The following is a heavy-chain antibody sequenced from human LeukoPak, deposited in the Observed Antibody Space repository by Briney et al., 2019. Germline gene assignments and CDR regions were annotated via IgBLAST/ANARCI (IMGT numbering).Heavy chain of an antibody. CDR1: GGSISSYY. J-gene: IGHJ4*02. V-gene: IGHV4-59*12. CDR3: ARGGIAAAGRLNDY. CDR2: IYYSGST. Sequence: SETLSLTCTVSGGSISSYYWSWLRQPPGKGLEWIGYIYYSGSTNYNPSLKSRVTISVDTSKNQFSLKLSSVTAADTAVYYCARGGIAAAGRLNDYWGQGTLVTVSS. D-gene: IGHD6-13*01.